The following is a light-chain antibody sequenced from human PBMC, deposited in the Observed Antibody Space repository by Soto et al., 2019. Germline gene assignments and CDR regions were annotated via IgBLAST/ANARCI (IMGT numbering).Light chain of an antibody. Sequence: VLTQPPSASGTPGQRASISCSGSSSNIGSNSVQWHQQLPGTAPNLLIYADNQRPSGVPDRFSGSKSGTSASLAITGLQSGDEADYYCAAWDDSLNGFVFGTGTKVTVL. V-gene: IGLV1-44*01. CDR1: SSNIGSNS. CDR3: AAWDDSLNGFV. J-gene: IGLJ1*01. CDR2: ADN.